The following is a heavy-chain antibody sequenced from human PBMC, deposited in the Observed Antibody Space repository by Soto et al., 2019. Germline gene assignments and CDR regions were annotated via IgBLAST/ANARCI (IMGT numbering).Heavy chain of an antibody. Sequence: PGGSLRLSCAASGFTFSSYGMHWVRQAPGKGLEWVAVIWYDGSNKYYADSVKGRFTISRDNSKTTLYLQMNSLRAEDTAVYYCARDRLTITPLGTDVWXQGTTVTVSS. V-gene: IGHV3-33*01. CDR3: ARDRLTITPLGTDV. J-gene: IGHJ6*02. CDR1: GFTFSSYG. D-gene: IGHD1-20*01. CDR2: IWYDGSNK.